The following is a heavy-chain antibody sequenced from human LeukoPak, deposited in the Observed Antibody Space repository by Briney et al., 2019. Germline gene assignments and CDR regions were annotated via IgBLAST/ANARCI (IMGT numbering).Heavy chain of an antibody. V-gene: IGHV4-39*01. J-gene: IGHJ4*02. CDR2: IYYSGST. CDR3: ARPRGRNYFDY. D-gene: IGHD3-10*01. Sequence: SETLSLTCTVSGGSISSSSYYWGWVRQPPGKGLEWIVSIYYSGSTYYNPSLKSRVTISVDTSKNQFSLKLSSVTAADTAVYYCARPRGRNYFDYWGQGTLVTVSS. CDR1: GGSISSSSYY.